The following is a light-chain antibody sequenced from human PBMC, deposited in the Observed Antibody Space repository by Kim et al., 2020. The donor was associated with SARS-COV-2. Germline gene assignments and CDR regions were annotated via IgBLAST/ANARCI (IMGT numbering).Light chain of an antibody. CDR2: EDS. Sequence: GNPVTISCTRTGGNIADNYVQWYQQRPGSAPTIVIYEDSERPSGVPDRFSGSIDTSSSSASLTISGLKTEDEADYYCQSYDISNVIFGGGTQLTVL. J-gene: IGLJ2*01. CDR1: GGNIADNY. V-gene: IGLV6-57*03. CDR3: QSYDISNVI.